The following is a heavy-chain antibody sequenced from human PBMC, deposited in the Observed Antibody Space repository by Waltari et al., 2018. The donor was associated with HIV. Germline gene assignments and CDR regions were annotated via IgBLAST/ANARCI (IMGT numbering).Heavy chain of an antibody. CDR3: AKRFCSSTTCYIPDAFDI. CDR2: IYISGIT. J-gene: IGHJ3*02. V-gene: IGHV3-53*01. Sequence: EVQLVESGGGLIQPGGSLRLSCAASGFLVGSRYMSWVRQAPGKGLEWVSLIYISGITQYADSVRGRFTISRDTAKNTLYLQMNSLRAEDTAKYYCAKRFCSSTTCYIPDAFDIWGQGTLVTVSS. D-gene: IGHD2-2*02. CDR1: GFLVGSRY.